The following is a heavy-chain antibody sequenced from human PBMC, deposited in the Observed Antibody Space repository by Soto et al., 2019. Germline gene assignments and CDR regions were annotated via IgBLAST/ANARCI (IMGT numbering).Heavy chain of an antibody. V-gene: IGHV4-59*08. CDR3: ARRYGGTFDY. D-gene: IGHD2-15*01. J-gene: IGHJ4*02. CDR1: GGSISSYY. Sequence: QVQLQESGPGLVKPSETLSLTCTVSGGSISSYYWSWIRQPPGKGLEWIGYIYYSGSTNYNPSLTRPVTISVDTSKNQFTLKLRSVTAADTAVYYCARRYGGTFDYWGQGPLVTVSS. CDR2: IYYSGST.